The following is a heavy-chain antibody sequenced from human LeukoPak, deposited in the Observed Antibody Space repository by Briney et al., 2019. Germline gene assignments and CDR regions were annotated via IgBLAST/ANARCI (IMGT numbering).Heavy chain of an antibody. J-gene: IGHJ4*02. Sequence: PGGSLRLSCEASGFTFSNYAMSWVRQAPGKGLEWVSGISGDGGSTYYADSVKGRFTVSRGSSENALYLQMNSLRAEDTAVYYCAKTSKYSTTWYDYWGQGTLVTVSS. CDR3: AKTSKYSTTWYDY. D-gene: IGHD6-13*01. CDR2: ISGDGGST. V-gene: IGHV3-23*01. CDR1: GFTFSNYA.